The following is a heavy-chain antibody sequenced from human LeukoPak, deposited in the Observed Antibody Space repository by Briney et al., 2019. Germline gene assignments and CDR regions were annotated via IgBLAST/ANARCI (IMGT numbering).Heavy chain of an antibody. CDR1: GGSFSGYY. Sequence: KPSETLSLTCAVHGGSFSGYYWSWIRQPPGKGLEWIGEINHSGSTNYNPSLKSRVTISVDTSKNQFSLKLSSVTAADTAVYYCARSDTAMEAFDYWGQGTLVTVSS. V-gene: IGHV4-34*01. D-gene: IGHD5-18*01. J-gene: IGHJ4*02. CDR2: INHSGST. CDR3: ARSDTAMEAFDY.